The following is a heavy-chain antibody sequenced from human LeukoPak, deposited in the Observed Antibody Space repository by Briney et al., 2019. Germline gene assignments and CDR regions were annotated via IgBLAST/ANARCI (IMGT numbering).Heavy chain of an antibody. Sequence: PGRSLRLSCAASGFTFSRDAIHWVRQAPGKGLEWVAVISYDGSNKYYADSVKGRFTISRDNAKNSLYLQMNSLRAEDTAVYYCARVRCSGGGCFYNFDYWGQGSLVTVSS. J-gene: IGHJ4*02. D-gene: IGHD2-15*01. CDR3: ARVRCSGGGCFYNFDY. V-gene: IGHV3-30-3*01. CDR2: ISYDGSNK. CDR1: GFTFSRDA.